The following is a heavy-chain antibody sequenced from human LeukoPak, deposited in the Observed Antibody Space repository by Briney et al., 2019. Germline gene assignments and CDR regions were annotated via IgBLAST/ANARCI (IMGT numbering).Heavy chain of an antibody. CDR3: ARGAPPSGDYFDY. D-gene: IGHD1-26*01. CDR2: IGSSDSTT. Sequence: GGSLRLSCVASGFTFSSYEMNWVRQAPGKGLEWLSYIGSSDSTTHYADSVKGRFTISRDNAKNSLYLQMNSLRVEDTAVYYCARGAPPSGDYFDYWGQGTLVTVSS. J-gene: IGHJ4*02. CDR1: GFTFSSYE. V-gene: IGHV3-48*03.